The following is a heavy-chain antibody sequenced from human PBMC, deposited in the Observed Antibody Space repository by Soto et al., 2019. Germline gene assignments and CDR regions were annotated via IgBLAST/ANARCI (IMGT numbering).Heavy chain of an antibody. CDR2: IWNDGSNE. CDR3: ARDQTDSGGHSDS. CDR1: GFPFSSFG. V-gene: IGHV3-33*01. Sequence: GGSLRLSCEASGFPFSSFGIHWVRQAPGKGLERLAIIWNDGSNEYYADSVKGRFTISRDNSKNTVYLQVSNLRAEDTAVYFWARDQTDSGGHSDSWGQGTLVTVAS. D-gene: IGHD2-15*01. J-gene: IGHJ4*02.